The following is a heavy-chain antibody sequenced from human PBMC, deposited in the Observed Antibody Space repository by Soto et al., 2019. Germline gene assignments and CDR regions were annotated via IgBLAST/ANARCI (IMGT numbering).Heavy chain of an antibody. CDR1: GFTFDDYA. Sequence: EVQLVESGGGLVQPGRSLRLSCAASGFTFDDYAMHWVRQAPGKGLEWVSGISWNSGSIGYADSVEGRFTISRDNAKNSLYLQMNSLRAEDTALYYCAKDGGPGGYYYYYMDVWGKGTTVTVSS. V-gene: IGHV3-9*01. J-gene: IGHJ6*03. CDR2: ISWNSGSI. CDR3: AKDGGPGGYYYYYMDV. D-gene: IGHD2-15*01.